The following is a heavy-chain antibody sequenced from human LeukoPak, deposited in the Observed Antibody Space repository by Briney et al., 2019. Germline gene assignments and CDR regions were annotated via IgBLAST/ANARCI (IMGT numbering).Heavy chain of an antibody. D-gene: IGHD6-19*01. J-gene: IGHJ4*02. Sequence: QPGGSLRLSCAASGFTFSAYEMNWVRQAPGKGLEWVSLIYSTTATYYAESVKGRFKISRDTSKNTGYLQMNSLRAEDTAVYYCARDQVAVAGAGFDSWGQGTLVTVSS. CDR3: ARDQVAVAGAGFDS. CDR1: GFTFSAYE. CDR2: IYSTTAT. V-gene: IGHV3-53*01.